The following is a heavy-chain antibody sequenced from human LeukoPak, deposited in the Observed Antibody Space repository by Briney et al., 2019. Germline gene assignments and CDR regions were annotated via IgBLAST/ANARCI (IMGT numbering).Heavy chain of an antibody. V-gene: IGHV3-48*01. J-gene: IGHJ3*02. Sequence: GGSLRLSCAASGFTFSSYSMNWVRQAPGKGLEWVSYISSSSSTIYYADSVKGPFTISRDNAKNSLYLQMNSLRAEDTAVYYCGCGPNDYGDYVGTFDIWGQGTMVTVSS. CDR2: ISSSSSTI. CDR3: GCGPNDYGDYVGTFDI. D-gene: IGHD4-17*01. CDR1: GFTFSSYS.